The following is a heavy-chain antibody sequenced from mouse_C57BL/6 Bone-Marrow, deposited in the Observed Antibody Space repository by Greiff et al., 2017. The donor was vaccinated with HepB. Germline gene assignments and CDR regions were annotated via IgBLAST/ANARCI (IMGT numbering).Heavy chain of an antibody. J-gene: IGHJ3*01. D-gene: IGHD2-4*01. Sequence: EVKLMESGGGLVKPGGSLKLSCAASGFTFSDYGMHWVRQAPEKGLEWVAYISSGSSTIYYADTVKGRCTISRDNAKNTLFLQMTSLRSEDTAMYYCARLRRAWFAYWGQGTLVPVSA. V-gene: IGHV5-17*01. CDR3: ARLRRAWFAY. CDR2: ISSGSSTI. CDR1: GFTFSDYG.